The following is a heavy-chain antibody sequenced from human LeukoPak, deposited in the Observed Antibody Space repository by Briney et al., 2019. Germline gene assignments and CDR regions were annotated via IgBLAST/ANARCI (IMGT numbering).Heavy chain of an antibody. CDR1: GLTVSSNY. Sequence: GGSLRLSCAASGLTVSSNYMNWVRQAPGKGLEWVSALYIGGNTYYADSVRGRFTISRDNSKNTLYLQMYSLRAEDTAIYYCTTAAGYNYGQYWGQGTLVTVSS. CDR2: LYIGGNT. CDR3: TTAAGYNYGQY. D-gene: IGHD5-18*01. J-gene: IGHJ4*02. V-gene: IGHV3-53*01.